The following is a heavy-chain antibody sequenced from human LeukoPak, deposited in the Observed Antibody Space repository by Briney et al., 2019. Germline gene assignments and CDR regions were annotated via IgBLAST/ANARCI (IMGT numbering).Heavy chain of an antibody. D-gene: IGHD6-6*01. Sequence: PGGSLRLSCAASGFTFSSYWMHWVRQAPGKGLVWVSRINSDGSSTSYVDSVKGRFTISRDNAKNTLYLQMNSQRAEDTALYYCASGSSGQNYYYYYYMDVWGKATTVTVSS. J-gene: IGHJ6*03. V-gene: IGHV3-74*01. CDR2: INSDGSST. CDR3: ASGSSGQNYYYYYYMDV. CDR1: GFTFSSYW.